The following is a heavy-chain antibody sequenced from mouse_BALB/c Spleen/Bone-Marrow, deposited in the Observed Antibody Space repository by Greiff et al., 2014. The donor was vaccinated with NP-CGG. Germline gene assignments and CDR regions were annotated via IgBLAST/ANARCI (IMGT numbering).Heavy chain of an antibody. CDR2: IDPANGNT. Sequence: SGAELVKPGASVKLSCTASGFNIKDTYMHWVKQRPEQGPEWIGRIDPANGNTKYDPKFQGKATITADTSSNTAYLQLSSLTSEDTAVYYCAIYYYGSSGFAYWGQGTLVTVSA. CDR1: GFNIKDTY. V-gene: IGHV14-3*02. D-gene: IGHD1-1*01. J-gene: IGHJ3*01. CDR3: AIYYYGSSGFAY.